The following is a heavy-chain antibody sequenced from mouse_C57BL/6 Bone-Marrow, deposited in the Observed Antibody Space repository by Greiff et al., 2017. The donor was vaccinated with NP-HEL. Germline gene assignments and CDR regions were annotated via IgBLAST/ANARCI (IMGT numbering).Heavy chain of an antibody. D-gene: IGHD2-1*01. J-gene: IGHJ1*03. CDR1: GYTFTSYW. Sequence: QVHVKQPGAELVKPGASVKMSCKASGYTFTSYWITWVKQRPGQGLEWIGDIYPGSGSTNYNEKFKSKATLTVDTSSSTAYMQLSSLTSEDSAVYYCARGGIYYGNYFYWYFDVWGTGTTVTVSS. V-gene: IGHV1-55*01. CDR2: IYPGSGST. CDR3: ARGGIYYGNYFYWYFDV.